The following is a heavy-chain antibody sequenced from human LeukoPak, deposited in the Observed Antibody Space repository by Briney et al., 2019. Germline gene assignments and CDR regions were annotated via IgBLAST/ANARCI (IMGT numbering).Heavy chain of an antibody. CDR1: GFTFSAFS. CDR2: ISPGGDTA. Sequence: GGSLRLSCAASGFTFSAFSMNWVRQAPGKGLEWVSVISPGGDTAYYADSVKGRFTISRDNSKNTLYLQMNRLRAEDTAVYYCAKDYYDSSGYYPDAFDIWGQGTMVTVSS. D-gene: IGHD3-22*01. CDR3: AKDYYDSSGYYPDAFDI. J-gene: IGHJ3*02. V-gene: IGHV3-23*01.